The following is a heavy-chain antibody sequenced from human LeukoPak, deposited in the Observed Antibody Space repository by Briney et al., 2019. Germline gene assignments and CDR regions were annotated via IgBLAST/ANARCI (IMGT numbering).Heavy chain of an antibody. CDR2: INPNSGGT. CDR3: ARGEYYYDSSVNQ. D-gene: IGHD3-22*01. J-gene: IGHJ4*02. CDR1: GYTFTGYY. Sequence: GASVTVSCKASGYTFTGYYMHWVRQAPGQGLEWMGWINPNSGGTNYAQKFQGRVTMTRDTSISTAYMELSRLRSDDTAVYYCARGEYYYDSSVNQWGQGTLVTVSS. V-gene: IGHV1-2*02.